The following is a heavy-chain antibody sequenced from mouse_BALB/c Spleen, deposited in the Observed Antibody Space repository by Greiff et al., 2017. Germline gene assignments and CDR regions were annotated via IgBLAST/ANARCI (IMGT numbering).Heavy chain of an antibody. Sequence: VQLQQSGAELVKPGASVKLSCTASGFNIKDTYMHWVKQRPEQGLEWIGWIDPENGNTIYDPKFQGKASITADTSSNTAYLQLSSLTSEDTAVYYCAPYGSSYFYAMDYWGQGTSVTVSS. CDR3: APYGSSYFYAMDY. V-gene: IGHV14-3*02. CDR2: IDPENGNT. J-gene: IGHJ4*01. D-gene: IGHD1-1*01. CDR1: GFNIKDTY.